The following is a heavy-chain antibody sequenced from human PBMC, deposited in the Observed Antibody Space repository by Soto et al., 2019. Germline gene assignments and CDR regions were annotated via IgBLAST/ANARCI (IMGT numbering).Heavy chain of an antibody. J-gene: IGHJ4*02. CDR1: GGTFNTYT. D-gene: IGHD2-21*01. V-gene: IGHV1-69*02. CDR2: FIPILDMA. Sequence: QVQVVRSGAEVKKPESSVKVSCKPSGGTFNTYTVNWVRLAPGHGLEWMGRFIPILDMANYAQKFQDRVTITADRSTFAAYMELNSLTSDDTAVYYCAITYCRDNSCPRDFDFWGPGTRVTVSS. CDR3: AITYCRDNSCPRDFDF.